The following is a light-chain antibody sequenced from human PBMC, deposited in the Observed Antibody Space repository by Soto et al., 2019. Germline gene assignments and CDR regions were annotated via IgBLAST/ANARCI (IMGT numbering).Light chain of an antibody. CDR1: QSVSSSY. J-gene: IGKJ3*01. CDR2: GAS. Sequence: IVLTQSPGTLSLSPGERATLSCRASQSVSSSYLAWYQQKPGQAPRLLIYGASSRATGIPDRFSGSGSGTDFTLTISRLDPEDFAVYYCQQYGSSPLITFGPGTKVDIK. CDR3: QQYGSSPLIT. V-gene: IGKV3-20*01.